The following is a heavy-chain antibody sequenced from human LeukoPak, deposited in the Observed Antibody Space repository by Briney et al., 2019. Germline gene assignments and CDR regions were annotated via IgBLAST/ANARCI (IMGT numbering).Heavy chain of an antibody. CDR1: GYTFTGYY. J-gene: IGHJ4*02. CDR2: INPNSGGT. D-gene: IGHD5-18*01. Sequence: ASVKVSCKASGYTFTGYYMHWVRQAPGQGLEWMGWINPNSGGTNYAQKFQGRVTMTRDTSISTAYMELSRLRSDDTAVYYCARGGYSYGYPWAFDYWGQGTLVTVSS. CDR3: ARGGYSYGYPWAFDY. V-gene: IGHV1-2*02.